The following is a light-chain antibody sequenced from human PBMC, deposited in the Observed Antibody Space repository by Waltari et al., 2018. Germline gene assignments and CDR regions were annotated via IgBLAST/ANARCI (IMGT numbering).Light chain of an antibody. CDR3: FSYADGRSLV. V-gene: IGLV2-23*01. CDR1: STDLGSSTL. Sequence: QSALTQPASVSGSPGQSITISCTGSSTDLGSSTLVSWYQHHPDKAPKLLIYEGTERPSGISLPFSGSKSGTPASLTIASLQPDDEADYYCFSYADGRSLVFGGGTKLTVL. J-gene: IGLJ2*01. CDR2: EGT.